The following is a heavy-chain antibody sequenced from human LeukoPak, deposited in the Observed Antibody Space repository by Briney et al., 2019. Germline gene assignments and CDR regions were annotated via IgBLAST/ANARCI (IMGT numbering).Heavy chain of an antibody. Sequence: GESLEISCQGSGCIFTSYWISWVRQLPGKGLEWMGRIDPSDSYTNYSPSFQGHVTISADKSISTAYLQWSSLKASDTAMYYCARHRDGMDVWGQGTTVTVSS. CDR1: GCIFTSYW. CDR3: ARHRDGMDV. V-gene: IGHV5-10-1*01. CDR2: IDPSDSYT. J-gene: IGHJ6*02.